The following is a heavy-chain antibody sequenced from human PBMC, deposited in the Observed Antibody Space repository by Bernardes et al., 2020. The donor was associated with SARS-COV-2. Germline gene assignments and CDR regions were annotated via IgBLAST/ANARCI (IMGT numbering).Heavy chain of an antibody. CDR3: AQPGTDY. D-gene: IGHD1-1*01. CDR2: ISGSGGRT. V-gene: IGHV3-23*01. CDR1: GFPFISFA. J-gene: IGHJ4*02. Sequence: GSLRLSCAASGFPFISFAMSWVRQAPGKGLEWVSVISGSGGRTNYADSVMGRFTISRDNSKNTLFLQMKRLRAEDTAVYYCAQPGTDYWGQGTLVTVSA.